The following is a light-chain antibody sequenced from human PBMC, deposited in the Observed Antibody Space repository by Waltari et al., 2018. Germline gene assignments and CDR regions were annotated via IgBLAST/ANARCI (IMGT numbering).Light chain of an antibody. J-gene: IGKJ1*01. CDR3: QQYGSPPVT. CDR2: GAS. CDR1: QSVSSSY. Sequence: DIVLTQSPGTLPLSPGERATLSCRASQSVSSSYLAWYQQKPGQAPRLLIYGASSRATGIPDRFSGSGSGTDFTLTISRLEPEDFAVYYCQQYGSPPVTFGQGTKVEIK. V-gene: IGKV3-20*01.